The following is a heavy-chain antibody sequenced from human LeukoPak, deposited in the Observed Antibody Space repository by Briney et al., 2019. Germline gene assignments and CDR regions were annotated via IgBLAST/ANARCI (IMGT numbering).Heavy chain of an antibody. CDR1: GGSISSSSYY. V-gene: IGHV4-39*07. Sequence: PSETLSLTCTVSGGSISSSSYYWGWIRQPPGKGLEWIGSIYYSGSTYYNPSLKSRVTISVDTSKNQFSLKLSSVTAADTAVYYCARDHRYIWFGETNWFDPWGQGTLVTVSS. J-gene: IGHJ5*02. CDR2: IYYSGST. D-gene: IGHD3-10*01. CDR3: ARDHRYIWFGETNWFDP.